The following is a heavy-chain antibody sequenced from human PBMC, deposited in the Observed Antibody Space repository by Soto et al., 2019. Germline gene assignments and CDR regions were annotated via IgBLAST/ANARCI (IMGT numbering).Heavy chain of an antibody. CDR2: ISYDGSNK. D-gene: IGHD5-12*01. CDR1: GFTFSSYG. Sequence: SLRLSCAASGFTFSSYGMHWVRQAPGKGLEWVAVISYDGSNKYYADSVKGRFTISRDNSKNTLYLQMNSLRAEDTAVYYCAKDPSPVATVPTFDYWGQGTLVTVSS. J-gene: IGHJ4*02. V-gene: IGHV3-30*18. CDR3: AKDPSPVATVPTFDY.